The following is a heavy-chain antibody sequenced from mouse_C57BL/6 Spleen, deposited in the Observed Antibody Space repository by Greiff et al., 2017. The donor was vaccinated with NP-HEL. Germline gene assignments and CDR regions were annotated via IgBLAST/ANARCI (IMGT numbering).Heavy chain of an antibody. V-gene: IGHV1-69*01. CDR3: ARLLWGGWFAY. CDR1: GYTFTSYW. J-gene: IGHJ3*01. CDR2: IDPSDSYT. D-gene: IGHD2-1*01. Sequence: VQLQQPGAELVMPGASVKLSCKASGYTFTSYWMHWVKQRPGQGLEWIGEIDPSDSYTNYNQKFKGKSTLTVDKSSSTAYMQLSSLTSEDSAVYYCARLLWGGWFAYWGQGTLVTVSA.